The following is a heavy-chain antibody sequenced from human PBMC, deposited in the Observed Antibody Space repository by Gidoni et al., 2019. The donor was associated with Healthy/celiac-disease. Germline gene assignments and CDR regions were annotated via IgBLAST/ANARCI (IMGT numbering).Heavy chain of an antibody. Sequence: QVQLQESGPGLVKPSETLSLTCTVSGGSISSYYWSWIRQPPGKGLEWIGYIYYSGSTNYNPPLKSRVTISVDTSKNQFSLKLSSVTAADTAVYYCAGGGYYDILTGYRYYYFDYWGQGTLVTVSS. CDR3: AGGGYYDILTGYRYYYFDY. D-gene: IGHD3-9*01. CDR1: GGSISSYY. V-gene: IGHV4-59*01. J-gene: IGHJ4*02. CDR2: IYYSGST.